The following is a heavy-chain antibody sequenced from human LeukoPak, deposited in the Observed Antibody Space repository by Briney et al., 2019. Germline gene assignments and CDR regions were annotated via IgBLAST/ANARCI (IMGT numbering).Heavy chain of an antibody. CDR2: IIPIFGIA. J-gene: IGHJ4*02. Sequence: SVKISCKASGGTFSSYAISWVRQAPGQGLEWMGRIIPIFGIANYAQKFQGRVTITADKSTSTAYMELSSLRSEDTAVYYCARVFYGGISDYYFDYWGQGTLVTVSS. D-gene: IGHD4-23*01. CDR3: ARVFYGGISDYYFDY. V-gene: IGHV1-69*04. CDR1: GGTFSSYA.